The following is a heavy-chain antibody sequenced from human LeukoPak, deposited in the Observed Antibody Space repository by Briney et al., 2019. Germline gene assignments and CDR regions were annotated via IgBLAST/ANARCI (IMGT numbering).Heavy chain of an antibody. CDR1: GFTFNYYW. J-gene: IGHJ4*02. CDR2: IQQDGSEK. CDR3: ARVRKLRTRGVMGPLDY. V-gene: IGHV3-7*01. D-gene: IGHD3-10*01. Sequence: GGSLRLSCAASGFTFNYYWLTWVRQAPGKGLEWVANIQQDGSEKYYVDSVKGRFIISRDNAKNSLYLQMNSLRAEDTAVYYCARVRKLRTRGVMGPLDYWGQGTLVTVSS.